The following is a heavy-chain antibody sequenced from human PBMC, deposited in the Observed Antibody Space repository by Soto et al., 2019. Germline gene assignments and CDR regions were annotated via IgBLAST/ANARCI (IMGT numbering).Heavy chain of an antibody. D-gene: IGHD4-17*01. V-gene: IGHV3-73*02. Sequence: QLVESGGGLVQPGGSLKLSCAASGFTFSDSALHWVRQASGKGLEWVARIRNKVNNYATIYAASVKGGFSISRDDSKSTAYLHLNSLKTEDTAVYYCARPNDNGDYDWYFDLWGRGTPVTVSS. CDR1: GFTFSDSA. J-gene: IGHJ2*01. CDR2: IRNKVNNYAT. CDR3: ARPNDNGDYDWYFDL.